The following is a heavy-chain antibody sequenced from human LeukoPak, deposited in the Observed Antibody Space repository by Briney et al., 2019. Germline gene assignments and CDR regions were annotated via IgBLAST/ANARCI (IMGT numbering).Heavy chain of an antibody. CDR3: ARGKAVAAPFDY. CDR1: GGSFSGYY. V-gene: IGHV4-34*01. J-gene: IGHJ4*02. Sequence: SETLSLTCAVYGGSFSGYYWSWIRQPPGKGLESIGEINHSGSTNYNPSLKSRVTISVDTSKNQFSLKLSSVTAADTAVYYCARGKAVAAPFDYWGQGTLVTASS. CDR2: INHSGST. D-gene: IGHD6-19*01.